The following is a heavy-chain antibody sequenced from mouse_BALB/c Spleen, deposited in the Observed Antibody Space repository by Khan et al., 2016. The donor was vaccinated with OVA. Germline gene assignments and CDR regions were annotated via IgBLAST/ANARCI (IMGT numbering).Heavy chain of an antibody. V-gene: IGHV1-69*02. CDR3: TRKGDYYGFDY. Sequence: QVQLQQSGAELVRPGASVKLSCKASGYTFTSYWINWMKQRPGQGLEWIGNIYPSDSYATYNQKFKDKATLTVDKSSSTAYMQLSSPTSEDSAVYSCTRKGDYYGFDYWGQGTTLTVSS. D-gene: IGHD1-1*01. CDR2: IYPSDSYA. J-gene: IGHJ2*01. CDR1: GYTFTSYW.